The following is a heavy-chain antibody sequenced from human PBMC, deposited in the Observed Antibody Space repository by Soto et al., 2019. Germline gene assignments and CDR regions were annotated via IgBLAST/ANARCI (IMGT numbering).Heavy chain of an antibody. D-gene: IGHD2-15*01. CDR2: INHSGST. CDR1: GGSFSGYY. J-gene: IGHJ4*02. CDR3: ATMGSPYCSGGSCYYY. Sequence: QVQLQQWGAGLLKPSETLSLTCAVYGGSFSGYYWSWIRQPPGKGLEWIGEINHSGSTNYNPSLRSRVTISVATSKNQFSLKLSSVTAADTAVCYCATMGSPYCSGGSCYYYWGQGTLVTVSS. V-gene: IGHV4-34*01.